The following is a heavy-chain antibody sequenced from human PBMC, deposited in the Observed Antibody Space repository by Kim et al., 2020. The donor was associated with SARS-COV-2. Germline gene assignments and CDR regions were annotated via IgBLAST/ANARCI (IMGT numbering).Heavy chain of an antibody. Sequence: SETLSLTCTVSGGSISSYYWSWIRQPPGKGLEWIGYIYYSGSTNYNPSLKSRVTISVDTSKNQFSLKLSSVTAADTAVYYCARHGYSSSWDGYYYGMDVWGQGTTVTVSS. V-gene: IGHV4-59*08. CDR2: IYYSGST. J-gene: IGHJ6*02. CDR1: GGSISSYY. CDR3: ARHGYSSSWDGYYYGMDV. D-gene: IGHD6-13*01.